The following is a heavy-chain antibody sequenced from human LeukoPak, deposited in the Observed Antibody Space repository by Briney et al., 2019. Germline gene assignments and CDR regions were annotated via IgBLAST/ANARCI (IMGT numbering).Heavy chain of an antibody. V-gene: IGHV5-51*01. J-gene: IGHJ5*02. CDR1: GYSFTNYW. D-gene: IGHD5-18*01. CDR3: ARHLRLWQNWFDP. CDR2: IYPGDSDT. Sequence: GESLKISCKGSGYSFTNYWIGWVRQMPGKGPEWRGIIYPGDSDTRYSPSFQGQVTISADKSISTAYLQWSSLKASDTAMYYCARHLRLWQNWFDPWGQGTLVTASS.